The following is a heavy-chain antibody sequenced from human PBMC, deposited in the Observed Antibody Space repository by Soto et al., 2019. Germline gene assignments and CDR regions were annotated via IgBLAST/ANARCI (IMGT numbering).Heavy chain of an antibody. CDR3: VKDGSSGWPYYYGMDV. V-gene: IGHV3-30*18. J-gene: IGHJ6*02. D-gene: IGHD6-19*01. Sequence: QVQLVESGGGVVQPGRSLRLSCAASGFTFSSYGMHWVRQAPGKGLEWVAVISYDGSNKYYADSVKGRFTISRDNSKKPLYLQMSRLRSEDTAVYYCVKDGSSGWPYYYGMDVWGQGTTVTVSS. CDR1: GFTFSSYG. CDR2: ISYDGSNK.